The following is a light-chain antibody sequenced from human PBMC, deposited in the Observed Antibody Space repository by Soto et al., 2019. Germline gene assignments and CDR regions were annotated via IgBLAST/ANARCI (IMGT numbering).Light chain of an antibody. CDR1: QDISNY. J-gene: IGKJ1*01. V-gene: IGKV1-33*01. CDR2: DAS. CDR3: QQSGA. Sequence: DIQMTQSPSAMAASVGGRFTITCQASQDISNYLNWYQQKPGKAPKLLIYDASNLETGVPSRFSGSGSGTDCTFTISRLEPEDFAVYYCQQSGAFGQGTKVDIK.